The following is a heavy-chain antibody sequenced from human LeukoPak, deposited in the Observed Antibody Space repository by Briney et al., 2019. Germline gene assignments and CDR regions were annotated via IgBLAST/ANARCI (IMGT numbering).Heavy chain of an antibody. CDR3: ARIAVAGSLYFDY. J-gene: IGHJ4*02. Sequence: ASVKVSCRASGGTFSSYAISWVRQAPGQGLEWMGRIIPIFGTANYAQKFQGRVTITTDESTSTAYMELSSLRSEDTAVYYCARIAVAGSLYFDYWGQGTLVTVSS. D-gene: IGHD6-19*01. CDR1: GGTFSSYA. CDR2: IIPIFGTA. V-gene: IGHV1-69*05.